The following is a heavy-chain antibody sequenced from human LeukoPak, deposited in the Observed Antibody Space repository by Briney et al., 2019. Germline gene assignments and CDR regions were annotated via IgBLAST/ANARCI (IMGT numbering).Heavy chain of an antibody. J-gene: IGHJ4*02. Sequence: PSQTLSLTCTVSGGSISSGAYYWSWIRQPPGKGLEWIGYMYHSGSTYYNPSLKSRVTISVDRSKNQFTLKLSSVTAADTAVYYCARGPTASPQFDYWGLGTLVTVSS. CDR1: GGSISSGAYY. CDR2: MYHSGST. V-gene: IGHV4-30-2*01. D-gene: IGHD4-11*01. CDR3: ARGPTASPQFDY.